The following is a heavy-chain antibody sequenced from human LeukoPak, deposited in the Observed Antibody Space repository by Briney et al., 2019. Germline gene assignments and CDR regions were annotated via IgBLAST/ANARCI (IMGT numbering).Heavy chain of an antibody. V-gene: IGHV1-18*04. J-gene: IGHJ6*03. D-gene: IGHD6-19*01. CDR3: ARDPHSSGWYYYYYYMDV. CDR1: GYTFTGYY. CDR2: ISAYNGNT. Sequence: ASVKVSCKASGYTFTGYYMHWVRQAPGQGLEWMGWISAYNGNTNYAQKLQGRVTMTTDTSTSTAYMELRSLRSDDTAVYYCARDPHSSGWYYYYYYMDVWGKGTTVTISS.